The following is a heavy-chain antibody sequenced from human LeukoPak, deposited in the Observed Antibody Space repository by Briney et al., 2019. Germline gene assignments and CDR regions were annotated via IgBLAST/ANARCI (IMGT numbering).Heavy chain of an antibody. CDR2: IYPGDSDT. Sequence: GESLKISCKGSGYSFTSYWIGWVREMPGKGLGWVGIIYPGDSDTRYSPSFQGQVTISADKSISTAYLQWSSLKASDTAMYYCARSVGGAAGSGALDYWGQGTLVTVSS. V-gene: IGHV5-51*01. D-gene: IGHD6-13*01. CDR1: GYSFTSYW. J-gene: IGHJ4*02. CDR3: ARSVGGAAGSGALDY.